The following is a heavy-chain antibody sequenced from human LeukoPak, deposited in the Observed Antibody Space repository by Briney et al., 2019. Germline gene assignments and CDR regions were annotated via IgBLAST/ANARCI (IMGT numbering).Heavy chain of an antibody. J-gene: IGHJ4*02. Sequence: GGSLRLSCAASGFTFNTYTMNWVRQTPGKGLEWVSSIGSISDYVSYADSVKGRFTISRDNAKNTQYLQMNSLRAEDTAVYYCAKSYYYGSGSYYTYFDYWGQGTLVTVSS. CDR1: GFTFNTYT. CDR2: IGSISDYV. V-gene: IGHV3-21*04. CDR3: AKSYYYGSGSYYTYFDY. D-gene: IGHD3-10*01.